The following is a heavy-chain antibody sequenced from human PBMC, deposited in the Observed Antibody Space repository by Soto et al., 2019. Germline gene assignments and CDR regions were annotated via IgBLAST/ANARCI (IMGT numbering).Heavy chain of an antibody. V-gene: IGHV3-30*18. Sequence: GGSLRLSCAASGFTFRSYGVHWVRQAPGKGLEWVAVISYDGSNKYYADSVKGRFTISRDNSKNTLYLQMNSLRAEDTAVYYCAKLNHYDSSGYYYEAFDIWGQGTMVTVSS. CDR1: GFTFRSYG. J-gene: IGHJ3*02. CDR3: AKLNHYDSSGYYYEAFDI. CDR2: ISYDGSNK. D-gene: IGHD3-22*01.